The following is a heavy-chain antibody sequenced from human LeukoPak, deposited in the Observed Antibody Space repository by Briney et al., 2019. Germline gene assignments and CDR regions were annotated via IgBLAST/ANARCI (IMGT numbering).Heavy chain of an antibody. D-gene: IGHD6-19*01. CDR3: ARDGQWLVAQEFDY. CDR2: ISAYNGNT. Sequence: GASVKVSCKASGYSFTSYGISWVRQPPEQGLEWMGWISAYNGNTTYAQTLQGRVTMTTDTSTSTAYMELRSLRSDDTAVYYCARDGQWLVAQEFDYWGQGTLVTVSS. V-gene: IGHV1-18*01. CDR1: GYSFTSYG. J-gene: IGHJ4*02.